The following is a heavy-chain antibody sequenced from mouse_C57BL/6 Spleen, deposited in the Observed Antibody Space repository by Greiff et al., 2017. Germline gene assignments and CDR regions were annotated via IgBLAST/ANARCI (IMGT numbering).Heavy chain of an antibody. D-gene: IGHD2-5*01. CDR3: ASVYYSNFFAY. V-gene: IGHV1-53*01. CDR1: GYTFTSYW. J-gene: IGHJ3*01. Sequence: QVQLQQPGTELVKPGASGYTFTSYWMHWVKQRPGQGLEWIGNINPSNGGTNYNEKFKSKATLTVDKSSSTAYMQLSSLTSEDSAVYYCASVYYSNFFAYGGQGTLVTVSA. CDR2: INPSNGGT.